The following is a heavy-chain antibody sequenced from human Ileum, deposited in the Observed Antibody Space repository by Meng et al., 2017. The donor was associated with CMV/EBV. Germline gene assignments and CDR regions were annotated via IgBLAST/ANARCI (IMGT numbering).Heavy chain of an antibody. D-gene: IGHD3-10*01. Sequence: GESLKISCATSGFIFETYKMNLVRQAPGKGLECVSTISSSGKYVFYADSVRGRFTVSRDNARKSVFLQMNNLTVDDAAVYYCARDEFGDPYWGQGTLVTVSS. CDR1: GFIFETYK. V-gene: IGHV3-21*01. CDR2: ISSSGKYV. CDR3: ARDEFGDPY. J-gene: IGHJ4*02.